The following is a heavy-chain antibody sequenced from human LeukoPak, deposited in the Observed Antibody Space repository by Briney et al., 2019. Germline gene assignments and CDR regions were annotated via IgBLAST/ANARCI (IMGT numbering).Heavy chain of an antibody. D-gene: IGHD5-12*01. J-gene: IGHJ4*02. CDR3: ARDRGYSGYEVADY. CDR1: GGSISSSSYY. V-gene: IGHV4-39*07. CDR2: IYYSGST. Sequence: SETLSLTCTVSGGSISSSSYYWGWIRQPPGKGLEWIGSIYYSGSTYYNPSLKSRVTISVDTSKNQFSLKLSSVTAADTAVYYCARDRGYSGYEVADYWGQGTLVTVSS.